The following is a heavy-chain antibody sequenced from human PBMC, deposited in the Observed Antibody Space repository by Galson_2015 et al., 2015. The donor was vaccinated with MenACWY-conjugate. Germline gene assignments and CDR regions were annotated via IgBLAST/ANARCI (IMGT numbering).Heavy chain of an antibody. D-gene: IGHD6-19*01. CDR3: ARGRGSGSSDY. Sequence: APGLSFGASGFTFRSYRVPWGRQAPGKGLVWVSRISGDGSTTTYADSVKGRFTISRDNAKNTLYLQMNSLRAEDTAVYYCARGRGSGSSDYWGQGTLVTVSS. CDR1: GFTFRSYR. CDR2: ISGDGSTT. J-gene: IGHJ4*02. V-gene: IGHV3-74*01.